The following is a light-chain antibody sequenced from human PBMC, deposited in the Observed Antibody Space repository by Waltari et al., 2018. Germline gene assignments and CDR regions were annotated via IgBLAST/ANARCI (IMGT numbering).Light chain of an antibody. Sequence: QSAPTQPPSVSGSPGPSVTISCTGTSSNVGGYNFVSRYQQHPGKAPKLMIYGVSNRPSGVSERFSGSKSGNTASLTISGLQAEDEADYYCCSYTTSSTWLFGGGTRLTVL. V-gene: IGLV2-14*01. J-gene: IGLJ2*01. CDR2: GVS. CDR3: CSYTTSSTWL. CDR1: SSNVGGYNF.